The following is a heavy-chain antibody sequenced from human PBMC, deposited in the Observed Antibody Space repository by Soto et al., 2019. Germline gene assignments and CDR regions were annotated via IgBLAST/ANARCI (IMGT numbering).Heavy chain of an antibody. CDR1: GYTFTSYA. V-gene: IGHV1-3*01. Sequence: ASVKVSCKASGYTFTSYAVHWVRQAPGQRLEWMGWINAGNGNTKYSQKFQGRVTITRDTSASTAYMELSSLRSEDTAVYYCASVAGGIYSSGWYDWFDPWGQGTLVTVSS. D-gene: IGHD6-19*01. J-gene: IGHJ5*02. CDR3: ASVAGGIYSSGWYDWFDP. CDR2: INAGNGNT.